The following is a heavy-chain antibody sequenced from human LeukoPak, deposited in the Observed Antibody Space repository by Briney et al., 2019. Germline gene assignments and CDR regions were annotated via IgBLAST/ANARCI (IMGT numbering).Heavy chain of an antibody. D-gene: IGHD1-1*01. Sequence: GGSLRLSCAASGFTFSTYVMSWVRQAPGKGLEWVSGISGSGGSTYYADSVKGRFTISRDNSKNTLYLQMNSLGADDTAVYYCAKGNWRYFDYWGQGTLVTVSS. CDR3: AKGNWRYFDY. CDR2: ISGSGGST. J-gene: IGHJ4*02. CDR1: GFTFSTYV. V-gene: IGHV3-23*01.